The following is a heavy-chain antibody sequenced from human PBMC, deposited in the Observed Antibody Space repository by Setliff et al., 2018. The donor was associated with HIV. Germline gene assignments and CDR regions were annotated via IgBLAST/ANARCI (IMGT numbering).Heavy chain of an antibody. J-gene: IGHJ4*02. CDR1: GFTFSIYA. D-gene: IGHD4-4*01. Sequence: GGSLRLSCAASGFTFSIYAMSWVRQPPGKGLEWVSAISGSGGTTYFADSVKGRFTISRANSNNTLFLHMDNLRAEDTAIYYCAKSDYNFNNLAGPNYFDYWGQGALVTVSS. CDR3: AKSDYNFNNLAGPNYFDY. V-gene: IGHV3-23*01. CDR2: ISGSGGTT.